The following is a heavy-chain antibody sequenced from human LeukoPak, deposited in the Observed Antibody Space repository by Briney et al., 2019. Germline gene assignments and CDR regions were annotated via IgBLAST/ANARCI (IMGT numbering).Heavy chain of an antibody. J-gene: IGHJ3*02. Sequence: SETLSLTCTVSGGSISSYYWSWVRQPAGKGLEGIGRIYTSGSTNYNPSLKSRVTMSVDTSKNQFSLKLSSVTAADTAVYYCARGGTSWYAFDIWGQGTMVTVSS. CDR3: ARGGTSWYAFDI. CDR1: GGSISSYY. D-gene: IGHD2-2*01. CDR2: IYTSGST. V-gene: IGHV4-4*07.